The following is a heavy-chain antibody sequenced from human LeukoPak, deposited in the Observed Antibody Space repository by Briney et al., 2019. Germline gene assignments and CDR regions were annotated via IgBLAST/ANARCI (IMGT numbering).Heavy chain of an antibody. CDR1: GFSFDNYW. D-gene: IGHD3-10*01. J-gene: IGHJ4*02. V-gene: IGHV3-7*01. CDR3: AKDIHYFQSDY. CDR2: IKVEGSEK. Sequence: PGRSLRLSCAASGFSFDNYWMVWVRQAQGKAPELVASIKVEGSEKQYADSVRCRFTISRDNAKDVLALQMTSLTAEETAVYFSAKDIHYFQSDYWGQGALVTVSS.